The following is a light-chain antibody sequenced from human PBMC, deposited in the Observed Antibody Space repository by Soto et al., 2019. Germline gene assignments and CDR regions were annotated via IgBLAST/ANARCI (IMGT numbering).Light chain of an antibody. CDR2: EVS. CDR3: NSYTSSSARV. J-gene: IGLJ3*02. V-gene: IGLV2-14*01. CDR1: SNDVGGFNY. Sequence: QSALTQPASVSGSPGQSITISCTGTSNDVGGFNYVSWYQQHPGKAPKLIIYEVSNRPSGVSNRFSGSKSGNTASLTLSGLQAEDEADYYCNSYTSSSARVFGGGTKVTVL.